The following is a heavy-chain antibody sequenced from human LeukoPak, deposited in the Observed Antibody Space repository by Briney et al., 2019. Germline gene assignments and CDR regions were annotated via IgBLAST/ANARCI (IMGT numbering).Heavy chain of an antibody. CDR2: ISSSSSYI. CDR1: GFTFSSYS. CDR3: ARYSEVYYYVDV. V-gene: IGHV3-21*01. J-gene: IGHJ6*03. D-gene: IGHD2-21*01. Sequence: GGSLRLSCAASGFTFSSYSMNWVRQAPGKGLEWVSSISSSSSYIYYADSVKGRFTISRDNAKNSLYLQMNSLRVEDTAVYFCARYSEVYYYVDVWGTGTTVTVSS.